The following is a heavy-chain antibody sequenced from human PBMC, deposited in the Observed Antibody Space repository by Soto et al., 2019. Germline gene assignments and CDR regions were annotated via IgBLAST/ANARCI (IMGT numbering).Heavy chain of an antibody. D-gene: IGHD3-10*01. CDR1: GGSFSGYY. CDR3: ASCPYYYGSGSYLSYFDY. CDR2: INHSGST. V-gene: IGHV4-34*01. Sequence: SATLSLTCAVYGGSFSGYYWSWIRQPPGKGLEWIGEINHSGSTNYNPSLKSRVTISVDTSKNQFSLKLSPVTAADTAVYYCASCPYYYGSGSYLSYFDYWGQGTLVTVSS. J-gene: IGHJ4*02.